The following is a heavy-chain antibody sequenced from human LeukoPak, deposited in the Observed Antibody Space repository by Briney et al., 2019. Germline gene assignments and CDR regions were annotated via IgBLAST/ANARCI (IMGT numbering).Heavy chain of an antibody. V-gene: IGHV1-18*01. CDR1: GYTFTSYG. CDR3: ARDIVVVVAATPSYYYGMDV. Sequence: ASVKVSCKASGYTFTSYGISWVRQAPGQGLEWMGWISAYNGNTNYAQKLQGRVTMTTDTSTSTAYMELRSLRSDDTAVYYCARDIVVVVAATPSYYYGMDVWGQGTRSPSP. D-gene: IGHD2-15*01. CDR2: ISAYNGNT. J-gene: IGHJ6*02.